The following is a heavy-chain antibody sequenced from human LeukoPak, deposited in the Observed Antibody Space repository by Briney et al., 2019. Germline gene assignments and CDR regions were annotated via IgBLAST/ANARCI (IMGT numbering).Heavy chain of an antibody. CDR3: ARAVAALN. Sequence: ASVKVSCKASGYTFTGYYMHWVRQAPGQGLEWMGWMNPNSGNTGYAQKFQGRVTMTRNTSISTAYMELSSLRSEDTAVYYCARAVAALNWGQGTLVTVSS. V-gene: IGHV1-8*02. J-gene: IGHJ4*02. CDR1: GYTFTGYY. CDR2: MNPNSGNT. D-gene: IGHD6-19*01.